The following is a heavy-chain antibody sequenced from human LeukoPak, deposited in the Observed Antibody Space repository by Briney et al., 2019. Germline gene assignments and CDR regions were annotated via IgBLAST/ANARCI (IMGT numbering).Heavy chain of an antibody. CDR1: LGSNTIYY. D-gene: IGHD1-1*01. V-gene: IGHV4-59*01. CDR3: ARAVQLERPRPRFGYYYMDL. Sequence: PSETLSLTCLVSLGSNTIYYWAWLRPPPAREREWIGYIHHAGSTNYNPSLNSQVTISRVTSKNHFSLELASATAATPAVDYFARAVQLERPRPRFGYYYMDLWGKGTRVSV. CDR2: IHHAGST. J-gene: IGHJ6*03.